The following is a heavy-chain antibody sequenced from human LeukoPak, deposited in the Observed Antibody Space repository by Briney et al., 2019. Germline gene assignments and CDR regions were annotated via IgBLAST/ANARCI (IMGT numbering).Heavy chain of an antibody. J-gene: IGHJ6*02. Sequence: ASVKVSCKASGYTFTGYYMHWVRQAPGQGLECMGWINPNSGGTNYAQKFQGRVTITRDTSISTAYMELSRLSSDDTDVYYCARDLKGYFDWFGYYYYGMDVWGQGTTVTVSS. CDR1: GYTFTGYY. CDR3: ARDLKGYFDWFGYYYYGMDV. D-gene: IGHD3-9*01. CDR2: INPNSGGT. V-gene: IGHV1-2*02.